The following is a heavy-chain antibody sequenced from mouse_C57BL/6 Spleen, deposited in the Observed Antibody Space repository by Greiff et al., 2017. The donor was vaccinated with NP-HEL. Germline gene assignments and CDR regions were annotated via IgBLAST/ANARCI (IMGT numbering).Heavy chain of an antibody. J-gene: IGHJ2*01. CDR2: INPGSGGT. CDR1: GYAFTNYL. V-gene: IGHV1-54*01. CDR3: ARSEGGPDY. D-gene: IGHD1-1*02. Sequence: QVQLQQSGAELVRPGTSVKVSCKASGYAFTNYLIEWVKQRPGQGLEWIGVINPGSGGTNYNEKFKGKATLTADKSSSTAYMQLSSLTSEDSAVYFCARSEGGPDYWGQGTTLTVSS.